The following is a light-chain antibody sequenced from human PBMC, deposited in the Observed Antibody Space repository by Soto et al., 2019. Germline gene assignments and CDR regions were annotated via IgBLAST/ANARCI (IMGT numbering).Light chain of an antibody. V-gene: IGKV2-28*01. CDR2: LGS. CDR3: MQALQTPWT. Sequence: DIVMTQSPLSLPVTPGEPASISCRSSQSLLHSNGYNYLDWYLQKPGQSPQLLIYLGSNRASGVTDRLSGSGSGTDFTLKISRVVAEDVGVYYCMQALQTPWTSGKGTKVEIK. J-gene: IGKJ1*01. CDR1: QSLLHSNGYNY.